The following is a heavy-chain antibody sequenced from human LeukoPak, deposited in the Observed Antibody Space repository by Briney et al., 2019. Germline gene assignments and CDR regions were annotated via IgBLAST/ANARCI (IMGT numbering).Heavy chain of an antibody. D-gene: IGHD6-19*01. J-gene: IGHJ6*04. CDR3: AGSTAVAGSPQGLPSLDV. CDR2: INPNSGGT. V-gene: IGHV1-2*02. CDR1: GYTFTGYY. Sequence: ASVKVSCKASGYTFTGYYMHWVRQAPGQGLEWMGWINPNSGGTNYAQKFQGRVTMTRDTSISTAYMELSRLRSDDTAVYYCAGSTAVAGSPQGLPSLDVWGKGTTVTVSS.